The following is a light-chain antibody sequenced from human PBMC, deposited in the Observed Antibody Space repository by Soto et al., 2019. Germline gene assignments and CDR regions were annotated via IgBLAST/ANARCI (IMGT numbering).Light chain of an antibody. Sequence: EIVLTQSPATLSLSPGERSTLSFRASQSVSRYLAWYQHKVGQAPRLLIYDASNRATGIPARFSGSGSGTDFTLTISRVEPEDFSVYYCQQYAGSLITFGQGTRLEIK. V-gene: IGKV3-11*01. J-gene: IGKJ5*01. CDR2: DAS. CDR3: QQYAGSLIT. CDR1: QSVSRY.